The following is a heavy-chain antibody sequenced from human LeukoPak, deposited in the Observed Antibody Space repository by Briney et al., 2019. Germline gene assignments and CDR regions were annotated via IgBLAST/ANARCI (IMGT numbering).Heavy chain of an antibody. J-gene: IGHJ4*02. CDR2: IYYSGST. CDR3: ARHGGGRVLRFLEWSLFDY. V-gene: IGHV4-39*01. CDR1: GGSISSSSYY. D-gene: IGHD3-3*01. Sequence: PSETLSLTCTVSGGSISSSSYYWGWIRQPPGKGLEWIGSIYYSGSTYYNPSLKSRVTISVDTSKNQFSLKLSSVTAADTAVYYSARHGGGRVLRFLEWSLFDYWGQGTLVTVSS.